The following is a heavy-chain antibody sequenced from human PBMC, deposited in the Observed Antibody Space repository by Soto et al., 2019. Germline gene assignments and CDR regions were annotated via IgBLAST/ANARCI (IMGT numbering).Heavy chain of an antibody. J-gene: IGHJ4*02. CDR3: ARAFRSGYYMEYYFDY. Sequence: GASVKVSCKASGYTFTGYYMHWVRQAPGQGLEWMGWINPNSGGTNYAQKFQGWVTMTRDTSISTAYMELSRLRSDDTAVYYCARAFRSGYYMEYYFDYWGQGTLVTVSS. V-gene: IGHV1-2*04. D-gene: IGHD3-3*01. CDR2: INPNSGGT. CDR1: GYTFTGYY.